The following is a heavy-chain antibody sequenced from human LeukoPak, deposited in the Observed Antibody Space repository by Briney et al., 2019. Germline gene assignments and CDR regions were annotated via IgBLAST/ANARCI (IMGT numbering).Heavy chain of an antibody. CDR3: AKDRYFYESIFDH. Sequence: ASVTVSCTASGYTFTNYAVNWVRQAPGQGLEWMGWINTNTGTPTYAQGFTGRFVFSLDTSASTIYLQINSLKAKDTAVYYCAKDRYFYESIFDHWGQGTLVTVSS. CDR1: GYTFTNYA. J-gene: IGHJ4*02. CDR2: INTNTGTP. D-gene: IGHD3-22*01. V-gene: IGHV7-4-1*02.